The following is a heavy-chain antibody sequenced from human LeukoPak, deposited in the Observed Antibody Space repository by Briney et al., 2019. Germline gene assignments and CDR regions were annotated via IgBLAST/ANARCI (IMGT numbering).Heavy chain of an antibody. D-gene: IGHD3-22*01. J-gene: IGHJ5*02. CDR3: ARVSPVGDSSGP. V-gene: IGHV1-46*01. CDR2: INPSGGST. Sequence: GASVKVSCKASGYTFTSYYMHLVRQAPGQGLEWMGIINPSGGSTSYAQKFQGRVTMTRDMSTSTVYMELSSLRSEDTAVYYCARVSPVGDSSGPWGQGTLVTVSS. CDR1: GYTFTSYY.